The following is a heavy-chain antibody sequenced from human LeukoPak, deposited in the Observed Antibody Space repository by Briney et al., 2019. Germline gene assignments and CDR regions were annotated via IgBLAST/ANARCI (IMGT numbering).Heavy chain of an antibody. Sequence: SETLSLTCTVSGGSISDYYWSWIRQPAGKGLGWIGRFYTSGSTNYNPSLKSRVTISVDTSKNQFSLKLSSVTAADTAVYYCARSYYGSGSYPLDYWGQGTLVTVSS. J-gene: IGHJ4*02. V-gene: IGHV4-4*07. CDR2: FYTSGST. D-gene: IGHD3-10*01. CDR3: ARSYYGSGSYPLDY. CDR1: GGSISDYY.